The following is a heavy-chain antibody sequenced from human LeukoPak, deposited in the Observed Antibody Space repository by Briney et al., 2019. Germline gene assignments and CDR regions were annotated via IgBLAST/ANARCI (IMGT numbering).Heavy chain of an antibody. J-gene: IGHJ4*02. V-gene: IGHV4-4*02. D-gene: IGHD3-10*01. CDR3: ARGGNGSDY. CDR2: IYHSGST. Sequence: PSETLSLTCAVSGGSISSSNWWSWVRQPPGKGLEWIGEIYHSGSTNYNPSLKSRVTMSVDKSKNQFSLKLSSVTAADTSVHYCARGGNGSDYWGQGTLVTVSS. CDR1: GGSISSSNW.